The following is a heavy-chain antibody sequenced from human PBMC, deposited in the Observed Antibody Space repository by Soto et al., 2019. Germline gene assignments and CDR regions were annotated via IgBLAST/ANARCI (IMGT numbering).Heavy chain of an antibody. CDR1: GYTFTSYD. J-gene: IGHJ6*02. CDR2: MNPNSGNT. D-gene: IGHD2-8*02. CDR3: ARGPPRAGGYRPRLYYYYGMDV. Sequence: GASVKVSCKTSGYTFTSYDINWVRQATGQGLEWMGWMNPNSGNTGYAQKFQGRVTMTRNTSISTAYMELSSLRSEDTAVYYCARGPPRAGGYRPRLYYYYGMDVWGQGTTVTVSS. V-gene: IGHV1-8*01.